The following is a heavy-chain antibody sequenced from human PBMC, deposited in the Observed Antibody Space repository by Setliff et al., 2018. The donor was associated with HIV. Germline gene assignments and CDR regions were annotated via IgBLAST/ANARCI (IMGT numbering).Heavy chain of an antibody. CDR2: IGGHGSII. J-gene: IGHJ4*02. CDR3: AAVPWGHSSLIIDN. D-gene: IGHD3-16*01. V-gene: IGHV3-48*04. CDR1: GFTFSDYW. Sequence: QPGGSLRLSCTASGFTFSDYWMNWVRQAPVKGLEWISFIGGHGSIIHYADSVKCRFTSSRDNAKNSVYLQMHSLRVEDTAVYYCAAVPWGHSSLIIDNWGQGTPVTVSS.